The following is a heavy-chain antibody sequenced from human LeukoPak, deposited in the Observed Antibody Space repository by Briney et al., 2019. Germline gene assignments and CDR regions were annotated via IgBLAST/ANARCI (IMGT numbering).Heavy chain of an antibody. CDR3: ARAADLFTAYFAFDY. CDR1: GFSFDDYG. D-gene: IGHD3-9*01. J-gene: IGHJ4*02. Sequence: SGGSLRLSCEASGFSFDDYGMSWVRQAPGEGLEWVSGINWNGGTTGYADSVKGRFTISRDNAKNSVYLQMNSLRAEDTALYYCARAADLFTAYFAFDYWGQGALVTVSS. V-gene: IGHV3-20*04. CDR2: INWNGGTT.